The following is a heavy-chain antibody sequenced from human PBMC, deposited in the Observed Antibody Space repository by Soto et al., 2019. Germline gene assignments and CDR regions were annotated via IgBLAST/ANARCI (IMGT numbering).Heavy chain of an antibody. D-gene: IGHD3-22*01. Sequence: SETLSLTCTVSGDSISSGTYYWSWIRQPPGKELEWIGYIYYRGSTNYNPSLKSRVTISLETSKNQFSLSLNSVTAADTAVYYCARDLRDSSAYALWGQGTLVTVYS. J-gene: IGHJ4*02. CDR3: ARDLRDSSAYAL. CDR2: IYYRGST. V-gene: IGHV4-61*01. CDR1: GDSISSGTYY.